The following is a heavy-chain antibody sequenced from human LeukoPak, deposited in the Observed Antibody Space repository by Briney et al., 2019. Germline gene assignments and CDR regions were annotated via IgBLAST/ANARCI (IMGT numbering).Heavy chain of an antibody. J-gene: IGHJ4*02. CDR2: ISPGGGPT. V-gene: IGHV3-23*01. D-gene: IGHD6-13*01. Sequence: SGGSLRLSCAGSGFPFSSHGMNWVRQAPGKGLEWVSGISPGGGPTYYADSVRGRFSISRDDLKDTLYLQMNSLRAEDTAVYYCARSKYSSNYWGQGTLVTVSS. CDR1: GFPFSSHG. CDR3: ARSKYSSNY.